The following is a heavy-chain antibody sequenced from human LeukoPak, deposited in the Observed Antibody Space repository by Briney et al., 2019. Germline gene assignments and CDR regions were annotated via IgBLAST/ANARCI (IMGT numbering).Heavy chain of an antibody. V-gene: IGHV3-48*03. J-gene: IGHJ4*02. D-gene: IGHD1-26*01. CDR3: AKTLSGPTDFFDY. CDR1: GFTFSTYE. Sequence: GGSLRLSCTASGFTFSTYEMNWVRQAPGKGLEWISYISGSGSSIFYADSLQGRFTVSRDNAKNSVYLQMNSLRAEDTAVYYCAKTLSGPTDFFDYWGQGTLVTVSS. CDR2: ISGSGSSI.